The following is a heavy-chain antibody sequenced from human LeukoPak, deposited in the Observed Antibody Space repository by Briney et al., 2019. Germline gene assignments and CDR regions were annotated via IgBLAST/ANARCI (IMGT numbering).Heavy chain of an antibody. J-gene: IGHJ4*02. D-gene: IGHD4-17*01. CDR2: INHSGST. V-gene: IGHV4-34*01. Sequence: PSETLSLTCAVSGGSFRGYYWSWTRQPPGKGLEWIGEINHSGSTNYNPSLKSRVTISVDTSKNQFSLKLSSVTAADTAVYSCARGRYGDYERYFDYWGQGTLVTVSS. CDR1: GGSFRGYY. CDR3: ARGRYGDYERYFDY.